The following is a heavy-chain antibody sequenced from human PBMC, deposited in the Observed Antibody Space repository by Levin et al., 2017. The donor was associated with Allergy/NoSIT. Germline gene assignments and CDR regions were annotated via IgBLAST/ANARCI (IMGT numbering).Heavy chain of an antibody. V-gene: IGHV4-4*07. D-gene: IGHD4-11*01. J-gene: IGHJ4*02. Sequence: SETLSLTCTVSGGSFSNYYWTWIRQPAGKGLEWIGRIYGSGSTNYNPSLKSRVTMSVDTSKNQFSLRLSSMTAADTAVYYCARGASEYNDYPVFDYWGQGNLVTVSS. CDR2: IYGSGST. CDR3: ARGASEYNDYPVFDY. CDR1: GGSFSNYY.